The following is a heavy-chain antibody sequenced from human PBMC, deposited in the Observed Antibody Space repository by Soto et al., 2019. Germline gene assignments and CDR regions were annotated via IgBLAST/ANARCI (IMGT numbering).Heavy chain of an antibody. CDR1: GFSLSTYHMG. CDR2: LYWDDDK. J-gene: IGHJ4*01. Sequence: QITLKESGPTLVRPAQTLTLTCDFSGFSLSTYHMGVAWIRQPPGKALEWLSLLYWDDDKRSSPSLKDRLAISKDTSNNQVVLTITNIDPGDSATYFCANAGDYDLLTFDHWGPGTLVTVSS. V-gene: IGHV2-5*02. CDR3: ANAGDYDLLTFDH. D-gene: IGHD4-17*01.